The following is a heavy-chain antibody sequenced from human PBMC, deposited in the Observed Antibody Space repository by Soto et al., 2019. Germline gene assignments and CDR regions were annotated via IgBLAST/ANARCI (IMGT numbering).Heavy chain of an antibody. CDR1: GLTFSDCY. V-gene: IGHV3-11*01. J-gene: IGHJ6*02. Sequence: QVQLVESGGGLVKPGGSLRLSCAASGLTFSDCYMNWIRQAPGKGLEWVSYISSSGSSINYAGSVKGRFTISRDNAKHPLYLQMNSLRAEDTAMYYCARVRFGEWGYAMGVWGQGTTVTVSS. CDR3: ARVRFGEWGYAMGV. CDR2: ISSSGSSI. D-gene: IGHD3-10*01.